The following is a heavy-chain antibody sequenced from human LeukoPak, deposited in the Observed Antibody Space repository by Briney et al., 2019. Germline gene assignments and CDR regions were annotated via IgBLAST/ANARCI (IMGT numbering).Heavy chain of an antibody. CDR1: GFTFSSYA. CDR3: ASGGRAYYYDSSGHNSLDY. D-gene: IGHD3-22*01. V-gene: IGHV3-30-3*01. CDR2: ISYDGSNK. J-gene: IGHJ4*02. Sequence: GGSLRLSCAASGFTFSSYAMHWVRQAPGKGLEWVAVISYDGSNKYYADSVKGRFTISRDNSKNTLYLQMNSLRAEDTAVYYCASGGRAYYYDSSGHNSLDYWGQGTLVTVSS.